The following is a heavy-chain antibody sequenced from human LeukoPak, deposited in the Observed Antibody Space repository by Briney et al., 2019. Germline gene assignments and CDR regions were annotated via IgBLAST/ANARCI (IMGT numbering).Heavy chain of an antibody. D-gene: IGHD3-22*01. CDR3: TTYYYDSSGYFSGSDY. CDR1: GFTFSNAW. V-gene: IGHV3-15*01. Sequence: GGSLRLSCAASGFTFSNAWMSWVRQAPGKGLEWVGRIKSKTDGGTTDYAAPVKGRFTISRDDSKNTLYLQMNSLRTEDTAVYYCTTYYYDSSGYFSGSDYWGQGTLVTVSS. J-gene: IGHJ4*02. CDR2: IKSKTDGGTT.